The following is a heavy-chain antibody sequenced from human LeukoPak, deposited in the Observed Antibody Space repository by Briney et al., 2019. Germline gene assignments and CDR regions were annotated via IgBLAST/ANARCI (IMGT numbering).Heavy chain of an antibody. D-gene: IGHD3-22*01. V-gene: IGHV1-18*01. CDR2: ISGYNGNT. CDR1: GYTFTSYG. J-gene: IGHJ5*02. CDR3: ARDGRHRYYYDSSGFYGSWFDP. Sequence: ASVKVSCKASGYTFTSYGISWVRQAPGQGLEWMGWISGYNGNTKYAQKLQGRVTMTTDTSTTTAYVELRSLRSDDTAVYYCARDGRHRYYYDSSGFYGSWFDPWGQGTLVTVSS.